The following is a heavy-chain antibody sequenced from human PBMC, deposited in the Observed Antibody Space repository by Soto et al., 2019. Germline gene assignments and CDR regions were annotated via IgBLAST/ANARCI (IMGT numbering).Heavy chain of an antibody. Sequence: PGGSLRLSCAASGFTFSSYAMSWVRQAPGKGLEWVSAISGSGGSTYYADSVKGRFTISRDNSKNTLYLQMNSLRAEDTAVYYCAKDSVMITFGGVIVREYYYYYGMDVWGQGTTVTVSS. CDR2: ISGSGGST. J-gene: IGHJ6*02. V-gene: IGHV3-23*01. CDR3: AKDSVMITFGGVIVREYYYYYGMDV. CDR1: GFTFSSYA. D-gene: IGHD3-16*02.